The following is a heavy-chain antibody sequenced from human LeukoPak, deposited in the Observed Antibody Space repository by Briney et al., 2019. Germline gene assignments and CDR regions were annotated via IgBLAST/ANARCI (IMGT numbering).Heavy chain of an antibody. CDR3: AREPRPVGATSFGYYFDY. D-gene: IGHD1-26*01. CDR2: MNPNSGNT. J-gene: IGHJ4*02. Sequence: GASVKVSCKASGYTFTSYDINWVRQATGQGLEWMGWMNPNSGNTGYAQKFQGRVTMTRNTSISTAYMEPSSLRSEDTAVYYCAREPRPVGATSFGYYFDYWGQGTLVTVSS. CDR1: GYTFTSYD. V-gene: IGHV1-8*01.